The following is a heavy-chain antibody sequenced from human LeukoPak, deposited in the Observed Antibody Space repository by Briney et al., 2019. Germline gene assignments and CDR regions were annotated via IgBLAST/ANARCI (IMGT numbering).Heavy chain of an antibody. V-gene: IGHV1-18*01. CDR2: ISAYNGNT. Sequence: ASVKVSCKASGYTFTCYGISWVRQAPGQGLEWMGWISAYNGNTNYAQKLQGRVTMTTDTSTSTAYMELRSLRSDDTAVYYCARDTYSGSYFDYWGQGTLVTVSS. J-gene: IGHJ4*02. CDR1: GYTFTCYG. D-gene: IGHD1-26*01. CDR3: ARDTYSGSYFDY.